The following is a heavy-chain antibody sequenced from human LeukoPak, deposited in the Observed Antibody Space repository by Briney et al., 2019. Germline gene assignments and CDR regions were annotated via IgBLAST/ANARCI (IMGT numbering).Heavy chain of an antibody. J-gene: IGHJ4*02. D-gene: IGHD3-10*01. V-gene: IGHV4-4*02. CDR3: STVRGVTTFDN. CDR1: GASISSSYC. Sequence: PSETLALTRAVSGASISSSYCWSWVRQPPGKGLEWIGEIYQSGSTNYNPSLKSRVTISVDESQNQFSLNLSSVTAADTAVYYCSTVRGVTTFDNWGQGTLGTVSS. CDR2: IYQSGST.